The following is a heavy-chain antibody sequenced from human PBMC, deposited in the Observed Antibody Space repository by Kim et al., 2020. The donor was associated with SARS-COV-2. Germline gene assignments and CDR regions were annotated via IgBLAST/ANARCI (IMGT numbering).Heavy chain of an antibody. J-gene: IGHJ6*02. Sequence: GGSLRLSCAASGFTFSNAGMSWVRQAPGKGPEWVACIKSNTDGGTTAYAATVKGRFTIPSDESKHTLYMKMNSLKTADTAVYCCTTEPGITYYYYYCYGIDVWGQGAMGSVSS. D-gene: IGHD3-3*01. CDR1: GFTFSNAG. V-gene: IGHV3-15*01. CDR3: TTEPGITYYYYYCYGIDV. CDR2: IKSNTDGGTT.